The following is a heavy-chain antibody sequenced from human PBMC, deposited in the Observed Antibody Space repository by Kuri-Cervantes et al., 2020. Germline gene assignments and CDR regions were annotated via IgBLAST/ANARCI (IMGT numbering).Heavy chain of an antibody. CDR3: ARVVVPAPYNWFDP. D-gene: IGHD2-2*01. Sequence: ASVKVSCKASGYTFTGYYMHWVRQAPGQGLEWMGWINPNSGGTNYAQKFQGRVTMTRDTSISTAYMELSRLRSDDTAVYYCARVVVPAPYNWFDPWDQGTLVTVSS. J-gene: IGHJ5*02. CDR2: INPNSGGT. CDR1: GYTFTGYY. V-gene: IGHV1-2*02.